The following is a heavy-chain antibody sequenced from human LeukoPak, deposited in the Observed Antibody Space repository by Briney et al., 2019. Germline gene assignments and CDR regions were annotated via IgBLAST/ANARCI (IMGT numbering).Heavy chain of an antibody. CDR1: GFTFSSYE. CDR2: ISSSGSTI. V-gene: IGHV3-48*03. Sequence: GGSLRLSCAASGFTFSSYEMNWVRQAPGKGREWGSYISSSGSTIYYADSVKGRFTISRDNAKNSLYLQMNSLRAEDTAVYSCARDLRITIFGVVIHNDAFDIWGQGTMVTVSS. D-gene: IGHD3-3*01. CDR3: ARDLRITIFGVVIHNDAFDI. J-gene: IGHJ3*02.